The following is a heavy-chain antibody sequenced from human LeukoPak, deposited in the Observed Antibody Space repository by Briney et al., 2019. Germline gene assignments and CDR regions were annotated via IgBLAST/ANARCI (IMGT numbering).Heavy chain of an antibody. CDR2: IHFSGNT. CDR1: GDSISSYY. Sequence: EPSETLTLTCTVSGDSISSYYWNWIRQPPGKGLEWIGHIHFSGNTNYNPSLKSRVTISLDSANNQCSLRLISVTAADTAVYYCARRLQMSSASATSDTWLDPWGQGTLVSVSP. CDR3: ARRLQMSSASATSDTWLDP. J-gene: IGHJ5*02. V-gene: IGHV4-59*01. D-gene: IGHD3-10*01.